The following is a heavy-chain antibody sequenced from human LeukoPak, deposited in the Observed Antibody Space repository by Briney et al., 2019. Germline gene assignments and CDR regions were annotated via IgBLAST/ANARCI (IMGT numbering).Heavy chain of an antibody. D-gene: IGHD4-17*01. Sequence: GGSLRLSCAASGFTFSSYAMHWVRQAPGKGPQWLALTSDDGSAKYYADSVKGRFTISRDNSQNTLYLQMNSLRAEETAMYYCARAPGGFHGDYSPISYWSQGTLVTVSS. CDR3: ARAPGGFHGDYSPISY. CDR2: TSDDGSAK. CDR1: GFTFSSYA. V-gene: IGHV3-30-3*01. J-gene: IGHJ4*02.